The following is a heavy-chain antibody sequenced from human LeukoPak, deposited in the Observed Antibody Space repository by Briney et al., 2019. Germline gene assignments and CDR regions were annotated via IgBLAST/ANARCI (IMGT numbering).Heavy chain of an antibody. D-gene: IGHD3-22*01. CDR2: ISTYNGNT. J-gene: IGHJ4*02. Sequence: GASVKVSCKASGYTFTTYDISWVRQAPGQGLEWMGWISTYNGNTNYAQNLQGRVTTTTDTSTSSAFMGLRSLRSDDTAVYYCARRSSGGGFDYWGQGTLVTVSS. V-gene: IGHV1-18*04. CDR1: GYTFTTYD. CDR3: ARRSSGGGFDY.